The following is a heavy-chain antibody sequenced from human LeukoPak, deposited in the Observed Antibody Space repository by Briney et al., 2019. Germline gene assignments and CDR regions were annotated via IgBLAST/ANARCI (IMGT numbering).Heavy chain of an antibody. CDR2: INPNSGGT. CDR1: GYTFTGYY. CDR3: ARESPVFYYDSSGYYGY. D-gene: IGHD3-22*01. Sequence: ASVKVSCKASGYTFTGYYMHWVRQAPGQGLEWMGWINPNSGGTNYAQKFQGRVTMTRDTSTSTVYMELSSLRSEDTAVYYCARESPVFYYDSSGYYGYWGQGTLVTVSS. V-gene: IGHV1-2*02. J-gene: IGHJ4*02.